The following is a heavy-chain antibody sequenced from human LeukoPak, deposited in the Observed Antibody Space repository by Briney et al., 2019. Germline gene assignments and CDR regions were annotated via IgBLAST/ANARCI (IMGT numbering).Heavy chain of an antibody. V-gene: IGHV3-21*01. J-gene: IGHJ4*02. Sequence: PGGSLRLSCAASGFTFSSYSMNWVRQAPGKGLEWVSSISSSSSYIYYADSVKGRFTISRDNAKNSLYLQMNSLTAEDTAVYYCAKELGYCSSTSCSLDYWGQGTLVTVSS. CDR1: GFTFSSYS. CDR3: AKELGYCSSTSCSLDY. CDR2: ISSSSSYI. D-gene: IGHD2-2*01.